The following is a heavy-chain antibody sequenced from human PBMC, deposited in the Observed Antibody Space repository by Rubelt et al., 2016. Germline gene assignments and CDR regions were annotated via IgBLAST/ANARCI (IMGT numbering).Heavy chain of an antibody. Sequence: QVQLQESGPGLVKPSETLSLTCTVSGGSISSYFWSWIRQPPGKGLEWIGSIYYSGSTNHNPSLKSRVTISVDTSKNQFSLKLSCVTAADRAVYDCARGNVLASTWYGNWGQGTLVTVSS. CDR3: ARGNVLASTWYGN. D-gene: IGHD6-13*01. CDR1: GGSISSYF. J-gene: IGHJ4*02. CDR2: IYYSGST. V-gene: IGHV4-59*08.